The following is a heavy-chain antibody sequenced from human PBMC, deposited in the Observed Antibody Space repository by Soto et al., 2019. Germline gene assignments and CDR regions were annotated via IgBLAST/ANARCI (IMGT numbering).Heavy chain of an antibody. CDR2: IQYNGYS. Sequence: QEQLQESGPGLVKPSETLSLTCTVSGGSITNYYCSWFRQPPGKELEWIGYIQYNGYSAYNLSLKRRVTMSMDTSKTQFSLMLESVTATDTAVYYCARHGFGSLHGLVDVWGQGTTVIVSS. CDR1: GGSITNYY. J-gene: IGHJ6*02. V-gene: IGHV4-59*08. D-gene: IGHD3-10*01. CDR3: ARHGFGSLHGLVDV.